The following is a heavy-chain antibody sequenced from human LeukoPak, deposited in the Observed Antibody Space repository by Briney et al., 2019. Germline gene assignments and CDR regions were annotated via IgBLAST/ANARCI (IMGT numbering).Heavy chain of an antibody. CDR1: GYTFTSYY. D-gene: IGHD2-2*01. CDR2: INPSGGST. CDR3: ARDHGCSSTSCYEFVSNWLDP. V-gene: IGHV1-46*01. Sequence: GASVTVSFTASGYTFTSYYMHWVRQAPGQGLEWMGIINPSGGSTSYAQKFQGRVTMTRDTSTSTVYVELSSLRSEDTAVYYCARDHGCSSTSCYEFVSNWLDPWGQGTLVTVSS. J-gene: IGHJ5*02.